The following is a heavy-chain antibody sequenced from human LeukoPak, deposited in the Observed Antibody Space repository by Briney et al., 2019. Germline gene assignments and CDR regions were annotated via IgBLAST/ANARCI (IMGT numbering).Heavy chain of an antibody. CDR2: ISYDGSNK. CDR3: AKDHFSSDFPYYYGMDV. D-gene: IGHD3-3*01. J-gene: IGHJ6*02. Sequence: PGGSLRLSCAVSGITLSNYGMSWVRQAPGEGLEWVAVISYDGSNKYYADSVKGRFTISRDNSKNTLYLQMNSLRAEDTAVYYCAKDHFSSDFPYYYGMDVWGQGTTVTVSS. CDR1: GITLSNYG. V-gene: IGHV3-30*18.